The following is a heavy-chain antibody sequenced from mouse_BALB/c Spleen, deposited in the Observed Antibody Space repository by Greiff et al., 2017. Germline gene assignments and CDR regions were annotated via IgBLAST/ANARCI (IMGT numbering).Heavy chain of an antibody. J-gene: IGHJ4*01. CDR3: ARYYYGSAYYAMDY. D-gene: IGHD1-1*01. V-gene: IGHV1-54*03. CDR1: GYAFTNYL. CDR2: INPGSGGT. Sequence: QVQLQQPGAELVRPGTSVKVSCKASGYAFTNYLIEWVKQRPGQGLEWIGVINPGSGGTNYNEKFKGKATLTADKSSSTAYMQLSSLTSDDSAVYFCARYYYGSAYYAMDYWGQGTSVTVSS.